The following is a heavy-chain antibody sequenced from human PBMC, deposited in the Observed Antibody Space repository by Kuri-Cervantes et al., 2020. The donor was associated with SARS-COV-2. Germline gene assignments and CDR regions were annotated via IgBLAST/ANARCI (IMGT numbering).Heavy chain of an antibody. Sequence: SETLSLTCTVSGGSISSYYWSWIRQPPGKGLEWIGYIYYSGSTNYNPSLKSRVTISVDTSKNQFSLKLSSVTAADTAVYYCARSSSGYYYVDNWFDPWGQGTLVTVSS. J-gene: IGHJ5*02. CDR1: GGSISSYY. CDR3: ARSSSGYYYVDNWFDP. D-gene: IGHD3-22*01. CDR2: IYYSGST. V-gene: IGHV4-59*01.